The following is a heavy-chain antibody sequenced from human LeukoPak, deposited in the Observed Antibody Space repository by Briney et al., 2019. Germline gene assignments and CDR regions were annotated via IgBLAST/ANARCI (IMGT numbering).Heavy chain of an antibody. J-gene: IGHJ6*02. V-gene: IGHV4-34*01. D-gene: IGHD6-13*01. CDR2: INHSGST. Sequence: SETLSLTCAVYGGSFSGYYWSWIRWPPGKGLEWIGEINHSGSTNYNPSLKSRVTISVDTSKNQFSLKLSSVTAADTAVYYCARMGVVAAAAHLDYYGMDVWGQGTTVTVSS. CDR1: GGSFSGYY. CDR3: ARMGVVAAAAHLDYYGMDV.